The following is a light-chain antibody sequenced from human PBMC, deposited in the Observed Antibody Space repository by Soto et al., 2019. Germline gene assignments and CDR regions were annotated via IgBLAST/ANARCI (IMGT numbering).Light chain of an antibody. CDR2: EVT. CDR3: NSYADSNKFV. Sequence: QSALTQPPSASGSPGQSVTISCTGTSSDVGSNNYVSWYQHHPGKAPKLIIYEVTKRPSGVPDRFSGSKSGNTASLTVSGLQAEDEADYYCNSYADSNKFVFGTGTKVTVL. J-gene: IGLJ1*01. CDR1: SSDVGSNNY. V-gene: IGLV2-8*01.